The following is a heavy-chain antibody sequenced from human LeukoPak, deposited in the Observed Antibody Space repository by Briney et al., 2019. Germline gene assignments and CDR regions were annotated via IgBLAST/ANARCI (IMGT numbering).Heavy chain of an antibody. CDR1: GFIFNNYE. V-gene: IGHV3-48*03. D-gene: IGHD3-10*01. Sequence: GGSLRLSCAASGFIFNNYEMNWARQAPGKGLEWVSYISISGRSIYYADSVKGRFAISRDNARNSLYLQMSSLRVEDTAVYYCAKDGWLESGRTPFYFDSWGQGTLVTVSS. CDR3: AKDGWLESGRTPFYFDS. J-gene: IGHJ4*02. CDR2: ISISGRSI.